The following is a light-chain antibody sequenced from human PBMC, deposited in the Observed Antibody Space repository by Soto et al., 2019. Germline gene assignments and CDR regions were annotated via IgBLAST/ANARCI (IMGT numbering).Light chain of an antibody. Sequence: DIQMTQPPSSLSASLVYRFTISCRASQGINNYLAWYQRKPGKVPKLLIFAASSLRSGVPSRFSGSGSGTDFSLTISSLQPEDVATYFCQNYNSAPLTFGGGTKVDI. CDR3: QNYNSAPLT. V-gene: IGKV1-27*01. CDR2: AAS. J-gene: IGKJ4*01. CDR1: QGINNY.